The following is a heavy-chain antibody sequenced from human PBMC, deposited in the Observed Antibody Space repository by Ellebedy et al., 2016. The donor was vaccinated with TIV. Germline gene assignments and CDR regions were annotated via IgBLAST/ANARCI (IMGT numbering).Heavy chain of an antibody. D-gene: IGHD5-18*01. CDR1: GFTVSNNF. CDR2: IYSVGST. Sequence: GESLKISCAASGFTVSNNFMNWVRQAPGKGLEWVSLIYSVGSTLYADSVKGRFTISRDNSRNTLYLQMNNLRVDDTAVYYCARKTDTTRSGDFWGQGTLVAVSS. CDR3: ARKTDTTRSGDF. V-gene: IGHV3-53*01. J-gene: IGHJ4*02.